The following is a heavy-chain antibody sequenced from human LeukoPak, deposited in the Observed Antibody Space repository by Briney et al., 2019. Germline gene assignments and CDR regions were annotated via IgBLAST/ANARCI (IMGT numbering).Heavy chain of an antibody. V-gene: IGHV4-39*01. CDR1: GGSIGSTNYY. Sequence: SETLSLTCTVSGGSIGSTNYYWGWIRQPPGKGLEWIGSIYYRGSTNDNPSLKSRVTISVDTSKNQFSLKLTSVTAADTAVYYCARRGHYYDTSGYYYFDYWGQGTLVTVSS. D-gene: IGHD3-22*01. CDR3: ARRGHYYDTSGYYYFDY. CDR2: IYYRGST. J-gene: IGHJ4*02.